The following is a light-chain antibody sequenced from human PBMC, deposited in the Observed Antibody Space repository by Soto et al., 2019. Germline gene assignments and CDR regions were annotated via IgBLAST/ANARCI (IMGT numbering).Light chain of an antibody. J-gene: IGKJ4*01. Sequence: EIVLTQSPATLSSFPGDRVTLSCRASQSVSSNYLAWYQQKPGQAPRLLIYGASTRATGIPDRFSGSGSGTDFTLTISRPEPDYFAVDYCQHLRNSPPSTFGGGTKV. CDR2: GAS. CDR1: QSVSSNY. CDR3: QHLRNSPPST. V-gene: IGKV3-20*01.